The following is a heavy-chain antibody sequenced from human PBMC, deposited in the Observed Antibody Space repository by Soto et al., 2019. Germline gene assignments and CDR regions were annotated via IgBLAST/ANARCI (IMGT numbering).Heavy chain of an antibody. Sequence: QVQLVQSGAEVKKPGASVKVSCKASGYTFTSYGISWVRQAPGQGLEWMGWISAYNGNTNYAQKLQGRVTMTTDTATSTAYMELRSLRSDDTAVYYCARANHRPCTNGVCLGVRGDYFDYWGQGTLVTVSS. J-gene: IGHJ4*02. CDR3: ARANHRPCTNGVCLGVRGDYFDY. CDR1: GYTFTSYG. CDR2: ISAYNGNT. V-gene: IGHV1-18*01. D-gene: IGHD2-8*01.